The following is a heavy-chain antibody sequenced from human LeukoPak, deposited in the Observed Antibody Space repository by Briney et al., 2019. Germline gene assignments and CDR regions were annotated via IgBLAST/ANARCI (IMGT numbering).Heavy chain of an antibody. J-gene: IGHJ4*02. CDR2: INHSGST. Sequence: SETLSLTCAVYGGSFSGYYWSWIRQPPGKGLEWIGEINHSGSTNYNPSLKSRVTISVDTSKNQFSLKLSSVTAADTAVYYCARGGYGFWSGYPLDYWGQGTLVTVSS. CDR3: ARGGYGFWSGYPLDY. D-gene: IGHD3-3*01. CDR1: GGSFSGYY. V-gene: IGHV4-34*01.